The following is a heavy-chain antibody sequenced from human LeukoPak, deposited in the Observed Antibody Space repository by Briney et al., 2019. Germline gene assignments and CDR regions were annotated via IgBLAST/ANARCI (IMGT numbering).Heavy chain of an antibody. CDR3: VRGSSVTMVRGVIVTYGLDV. J-gene: IGHJ6*02. CDR2: IYHSGDT. V-gene: IGHV4-30-2*06. D-gene: IGHD3-10*01. CDR1: GGFIRSSGYS. Sequence: PSETLSLTCGVSGGFIRSSGYSWSWIRQSPGMGLGWIGNIYHSGDTYYNPSLKNRLIISVDRLKNQFSLRLTSVTAADTAVYYCVRGSSVTMVRGVIVTYGLDVWGQGTTVTVSS.